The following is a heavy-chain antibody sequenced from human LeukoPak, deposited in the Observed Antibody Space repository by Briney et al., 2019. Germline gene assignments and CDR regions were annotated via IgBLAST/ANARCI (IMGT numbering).Heavy chain of an antibody. CDR2: IKEDGSQR. V-gene: IGHV3-7*01. CDR3: APRYSGSYYFSY. D-gene: IGHD1-26*01. Sequence: PGGSLRLSCAASGFTFSSYWMTWVRQAPGKGLEWVANIKEDGSQRYYLDSVKGRFTISRDNAKNSLYPQMNSLRAEDTAVYYCAPRYSGSYYFSYWGQGTLVTVSS. J-gene: IGHJ4*02. CDR1: GFTFSSYW.